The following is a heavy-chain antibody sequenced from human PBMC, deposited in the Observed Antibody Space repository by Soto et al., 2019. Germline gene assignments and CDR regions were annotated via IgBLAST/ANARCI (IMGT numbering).Heavy chain of an antibody. D-gene: IGHD6-6*01. CDR2: ISGNSGTK. V-gene: IGHV3-48*02. CDR1: GFIFSYHN. Sequence: GGSLRLSCAASGFIFSYHNMNWVRQAPGKGLEWLSYISGNSGTKYYADSVKGRFTISRDNAKNSLFLQMDSLRDEDTAVYYCARSSASRWEALDYWGQGLLVTVSS. CDR3: ARSSASRWEALDY. J-gene: IGHJ4*02.